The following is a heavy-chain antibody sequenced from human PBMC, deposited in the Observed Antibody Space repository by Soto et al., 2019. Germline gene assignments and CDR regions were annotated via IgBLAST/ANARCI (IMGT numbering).Heavy chain of an antibody. Sequence: GRLIRLSCAAAGFTRSSYATSRVLKAPGKGLEWVSVISGSGGSTHYADSVKGRSTISRDNSKNTLHLQVNSLRGEDTAVYYCAKEADISGYYPDYWGQRTQVTVSS. V-gene: IGHV3-23*01. CDR2: ISGSGGST. CDR3: AKEADISGYYPDY. D-gene: IGHD3-22*01. J-gene: IGHJ4*02. CDR1: GFTRSSYA.